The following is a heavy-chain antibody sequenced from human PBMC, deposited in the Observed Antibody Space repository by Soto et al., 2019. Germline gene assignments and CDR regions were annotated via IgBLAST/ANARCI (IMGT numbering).Heavy chain of an antibody. V-gene: IGHV4-34*01. CDR3: ARGESDNWNQMLDNWFDP. CDR2: INHSGST. Sequence: SETLSLTCAVYGGSFSGYYWSWIRQPPGKGLEWIGEINHSGSTNYNPSLKSRVTISVDTSKNQFSLKLSSVTAADTAVYYCARGESDNWNQMLDNWFDPWGQGTLSPSPQ. CDR1: GGSFSGYY. D-gene: IGHD1-1*01. J-gene: IGHJ5*02.